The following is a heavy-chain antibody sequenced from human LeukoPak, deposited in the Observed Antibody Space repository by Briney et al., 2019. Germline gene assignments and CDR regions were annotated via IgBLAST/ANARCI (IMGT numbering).Heavy chain of an antibody. D-gene: IGHD2-2*01. CDR2: INHSGST. J-gene: IGHJ4*02. Sequence: TSETLPLTCAVYGGSFSGYYWSWIRQPPGKGLEWIGEINHSGSTNYNPSFKSRVTISVDTSKNQFSLKLSSVTAADTAVYYCARVYCSSTSCYVYFDYWGQGTLVTVSS. CDR1: GGSFSGYY. V-gene: IGHV4-34*01. CDR3: ARVYCSSTSCYVYFDY.